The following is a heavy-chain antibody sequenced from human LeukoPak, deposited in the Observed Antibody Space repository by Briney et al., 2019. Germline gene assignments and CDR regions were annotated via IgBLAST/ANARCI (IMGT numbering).Heavy chain of an antibody. CDR2: INPSGGST. D-gene: IGHD2-2*01. V-gene: IGHV1-46*01. CDR3: AREIVVVPSAMGFDP. CDR1: VYTFTGYY. Sequence: ASVKVSCKASVYTFTGYYMHWVRQAPGQGLEWMGVINPSGGSTSFAQKFQARLTMTRDTSTSTVYMELSGLSSEDTAVYYCAREIVVVPSAMGFDPWGQGTLVTVSS. J-gene: IGHJ5*02.